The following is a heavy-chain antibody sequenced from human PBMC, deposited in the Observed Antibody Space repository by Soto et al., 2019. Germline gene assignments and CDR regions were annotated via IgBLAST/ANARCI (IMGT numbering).Heavy chain of an antibody. J-gene: IGHJ4*02. D-gene: IGHD3-16*01. CDR3: LTLTMINYATAAFED. V-gene: IGHV1-24*01. CDR2: FDPDLGEP. CDR1: GNSLSRLA. Sequence: QVQVVQSGAEVKKPGASVKVSCQVSGNSLSRLAVHWVRQSPVKGLEWMGGFDPDLGEPVDARKFQGRLIKTEDRSTDTAYMELSDLTSEDTAVYYCLTLTMINYATAAFEDWGQGTLVTVTS.